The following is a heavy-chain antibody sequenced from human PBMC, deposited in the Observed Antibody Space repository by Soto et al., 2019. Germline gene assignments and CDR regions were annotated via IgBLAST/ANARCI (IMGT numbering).Heavy chain of an antibody. CDR1: GGSISSGGYY. D-gene: IGHD2-15*01. Sequence: SETLSLTCTVSGGSISSGGYYWSWIRQHPGKGLDWIGYIYYSGSTYYNPSLKSRVTISVDTSKNQFSLKLSSVTAADTAVYYCAREQRILSVRSLPHNGMDVWGQGTTVTVSS. J-gene: IGHJ6*02. V-gene: IGHV4-31*03. CDR3: AREQRILSVRSLPHNGMDV. CDR2: IYYSGST.